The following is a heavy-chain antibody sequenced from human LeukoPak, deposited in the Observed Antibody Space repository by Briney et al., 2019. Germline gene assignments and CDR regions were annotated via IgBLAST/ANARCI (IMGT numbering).Heavy chain of an antibody. CDR1: GFTFSSYA. CDR3: AKDTSSGYYDD. CDR2: IGASGINT. Sequence: GGSLRLSCAASGFTFSSYAMSWVRQAPGKGLQWVSAIGASGINTYYADSVKGRFTISRDNSKNALYLQMNSLRAEDTAVYYCAKDTSSGYYDDWGQGTLVTVSS. V-gene: IGHV3-23*01. J-gene: IGHJ4*02. D-gene: IGHD3-22*01.